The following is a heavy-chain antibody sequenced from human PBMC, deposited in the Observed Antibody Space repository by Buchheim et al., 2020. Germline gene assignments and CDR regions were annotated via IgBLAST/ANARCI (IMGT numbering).Heavy chain of an antibody. J-gene: IGHJ4*02. CDR2: ISYDGSNK. CDR1: GFTFSSYA. Sequence: QVQLVESGGGVVQPGRSLRLSCAASGFTFSSYAMHWVRQAPGKGLEWVAVISYDGSNKYYADSVKGRFTISRDNSKNTLYLQMNSLRAEDTAVYYCAKDLYSSGWYEGGGFDYWGQGTL. D-gene: IGHD6-19*01. V-gene: IGHV3-30-3*01. CDR3: AKDLYSSGWYEGGGFDY.